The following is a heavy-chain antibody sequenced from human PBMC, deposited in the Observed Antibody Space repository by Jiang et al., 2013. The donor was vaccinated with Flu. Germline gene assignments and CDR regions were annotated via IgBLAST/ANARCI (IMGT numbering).Heavy chain of an antibody. CDR2: ISSSGSTI. CDR3: ARESRGGDIVVVVAALDY. D-gene: IGHD2-15*01. V-gene: IGHV3-11*04. Sequence: YISSSGSTIYYADSVKGRFTISRDNAKNSLYLQMNSLRAEDTAVYYCARESRGGDIVVVVAALDYWGQGTLVTVSS. J-gene: IGHJ4*02.